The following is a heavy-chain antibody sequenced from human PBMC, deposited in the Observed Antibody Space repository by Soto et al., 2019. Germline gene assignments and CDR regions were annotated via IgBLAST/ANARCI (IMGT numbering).Heavy chain of an antibody. V-gene: IGHV3-30*18. CDR2: ISPDGSNK. J-gene: IGHJ5*02. Sequence: QVKLVESGGGVVQPGRSLRLSCAASGFTFSSYGMHWVRQAPGKGLEWVAVISPDGSNKDYADSVKGRFTISRDNSKNTLYLQMNSLRVEDTAVYYCAKPSTSLQWPPFDPWGHGTLATVSS. D-gene: IGHD6-19*01. CDR3: AKPSTSLQWPPFDP. CDR1: GFTFSSYG.